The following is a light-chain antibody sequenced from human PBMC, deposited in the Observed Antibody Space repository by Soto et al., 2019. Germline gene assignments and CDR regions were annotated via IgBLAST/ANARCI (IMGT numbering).Light chain of an antibody. CDR2: DTS. J-gene: IGKJ2*01. CDR1: QSVGGF. Sequence: EIVLTQSPATLSLSPGERATLSCRASQSVGGFLAWYQQKSGQAPRLLIYDTSKRATGIPARFSGSGSGTDFTLTIRSLEPEDFAIYHCQHRSNWPPMYTFGQGTKLEIK. V-gene: IGKV3-11*01. CDR3: QHRSNWPPMYT.